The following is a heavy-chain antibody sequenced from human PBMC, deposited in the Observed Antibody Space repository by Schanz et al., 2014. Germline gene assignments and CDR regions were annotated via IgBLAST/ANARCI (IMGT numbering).Heavy chain of an antibody. CDR2: INGDGSRT. Sequence: EVQLLESGGGLVQPGGSLRLSCAASGFTFSNYWMHWVRQAPGKGLVWVSRINGDGSRTAYADSVKGRLTISRDDAKKSMYPQMNNLRAEDADIYNCARKRKLGVYGVKGHDSLDIWGQGTLVTVSS. CDR1: GFTFSNYW. J-gene: IGHJ4*02. V-gene: IGHV3-74*02. CDR3: ARKRKLGVYGVKGHDSLDI. D-gene: IGHD4-17*01.